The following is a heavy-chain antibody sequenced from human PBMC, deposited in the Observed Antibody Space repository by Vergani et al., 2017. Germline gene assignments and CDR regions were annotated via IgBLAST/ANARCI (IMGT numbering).Heavy chain of an antibody. CDR1: GFTFSSYA. V-gene: IGHV3-23*01. D-gene: IGHD6-13*01. CDR2: ISGSGGST. CDR3: AKSPSKQQLVLDY. Sequence: EVQLLESGGGLVQPGGSLRLSCAASGFTFSSYAMSWVRQAPGKGLEWVSAISGSGGSTYYADSVKGRFTISRDNSKNTLYLQLNSLRAEDTAVYYCAKSPSKQQLVLDYWGQGTLVTVSS. J-gene: IGHJ4*02.